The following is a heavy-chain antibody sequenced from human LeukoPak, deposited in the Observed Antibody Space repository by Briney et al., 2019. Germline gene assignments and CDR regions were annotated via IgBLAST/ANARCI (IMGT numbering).Heavy chain of an antibody. Sequence: SETLSLTCTVSGGSISSSSYYWGWIRQPPGNGLEWIGSIYYSGSTYYNPSLKSRVTISVDTSKNQFSLKLSSVTAADTAVYYCARDGPIAAVTPEIWGQGTLVTVSS. CDR1: GGSISSSSYY. CDR3: ARDGPIAAVTPEI. V-gene: IGHV4-39*07. CDR2: IYYSGST. D-gene: IGHD6-13*01. J-gene: IGHJ4*02.